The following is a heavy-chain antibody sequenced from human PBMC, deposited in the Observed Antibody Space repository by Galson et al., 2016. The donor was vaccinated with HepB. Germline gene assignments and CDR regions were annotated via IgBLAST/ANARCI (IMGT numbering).Heavy chain of an antibody. D-gene: IGHD3-22*01. Sequence: ETLSLTCAVSGGFVSSGNWWSWVRQPPGKGLEWIGEIYHSGSTNYNPSLKSRVTISVDKSKNQFSLKLSSVTAADTAVYYCARVYDSSGYYGEAFYYYMDVWGKGTTVTVSS. J-gene: IGHJ6*03. CDR1: GGFVSSGNW. V-gene: IGHV4-4*02. CDR3: ARVYDSSGYYGEAFYYYMDV. CDR2: IYHSGST.